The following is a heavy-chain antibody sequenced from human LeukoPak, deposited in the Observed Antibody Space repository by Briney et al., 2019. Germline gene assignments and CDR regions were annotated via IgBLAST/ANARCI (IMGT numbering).Heavy chain of an antibody. J-gene: IGHJ5*02. CDR3: ARRAGYCSSTSCSTNWFDP. CDR1: GGSISSYY. Sequence: PSETLSLTCTVSGGSISSYYWSWIRQPPGKGLEWIGYIYYSGSTNYNPSLKSRVTISVDTSKNQFSLKLSSVTAADTAVYYCARRAGYCSSTSCSTNWFDPWAREPWSPSPQ. D-gene: IGHD2-2*01. V-gene: IGHV4-59*08. CDR2: IYYSGST.